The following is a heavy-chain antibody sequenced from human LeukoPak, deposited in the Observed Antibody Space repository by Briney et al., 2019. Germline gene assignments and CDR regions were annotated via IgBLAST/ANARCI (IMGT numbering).Heavy chain of an antibody. V-gene: IGHV1-8*03. CDR3: AILSRGEDFDY. D-gene: IGHD6-19*01. CDR1: GYTFTSYD. J-gene: IGHJ4*02. Sequence: ASVKVSCKASGYTFTSYDINWVRQATGQGLEWMGWMNPNSGNTGYAQKFQGRVTITADKSTSTAYMELSSLRSEDTAVYYCAILSRGEDFDYWGQGTLVTVSS. CDR2: MNPNSGNT.